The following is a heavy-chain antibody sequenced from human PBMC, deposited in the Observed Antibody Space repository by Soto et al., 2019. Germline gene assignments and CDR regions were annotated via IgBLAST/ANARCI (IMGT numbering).Heavy chain of an antibody. V-gene: IGHV3-23*01. CDR3: AKDLKREASNYGPPFDY. D-gene: IGHD4-4*01. J-gene: IGHJ4*02. CDR1: GFTFSSYA. Sequence: EVQLLESGGGLVQPGGSLRLSCAASGFTFSSYAMSWVRQAPGKGLEWVSAISGSGGSTYYADSVKGRFTISRDNSKNTLYLQMNSLRAEDTAVYYCAKDLKREASNYGPPFDYWGQGTLVTVSS. CDR2: ISGSGGST.